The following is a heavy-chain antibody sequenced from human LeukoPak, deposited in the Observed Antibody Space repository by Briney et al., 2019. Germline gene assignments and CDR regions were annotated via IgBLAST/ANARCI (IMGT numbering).Heavy chain of an antibody. V-gene: IGHV3-7*03. CDR1: GFTFSSYW. D-gene: IGHD3-10*01. Sequence: GSLRLSCAASGFTFSSYWMSWVRQAPGKGLEWVANIKQDGSEKYYVDSVKGQFTISRDNAKNSLYLQMNSLRAEDTAVYYCARDLARGSGSEPTPSFDYWGQGTLVTVSS. J-gene: IGHJ4*02. CDR3: ARDLARGSGSEPTPSFDY. CDR2: IKQDGSEK.